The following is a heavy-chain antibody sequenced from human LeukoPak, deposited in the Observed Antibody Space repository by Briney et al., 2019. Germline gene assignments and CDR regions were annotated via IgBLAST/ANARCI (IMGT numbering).Heavy chain of an antibody. V-gene: IGHV4-4*02. CDR2: IYHSGST. D-gene: IGHD2-2*01. Sequence: SETLSLTCAVSGGSISSSNWWSWVRQPPGKGLEWIGEIYHSGSTNYNPSPKSRVTISVDKSKNQFSLKLSSVTAADTAVYYCARAACSSTSCYAGDINYYYGMDVWGRGTTVTVSS. CDR1: GGSISSSNW. CDR3: ARAACSSTSCYAGDINYYYGMDV. J-gene: IGHJ6*02.